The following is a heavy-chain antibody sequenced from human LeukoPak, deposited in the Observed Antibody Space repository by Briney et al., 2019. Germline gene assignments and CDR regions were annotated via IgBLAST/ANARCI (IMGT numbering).Heavy chain of an antibody. CDR3: AREYGDYGLDY. V-gene: IGHV1-69*05. CDR2: IIPIFGTA. CDR1: GGTFSSYA. Sequence: ASVKVSCKASGGTFSSYAISWVRQAPGQGLEWMGRIIPIFGTANYAQKFQGRVTITTGESTSTAYMELSSLRSEDTAVYYCAREYGDYGLDYWGQGTLVTVSS. J-gene: IGHJ4*02. D-gene: IGHD4-17*01.